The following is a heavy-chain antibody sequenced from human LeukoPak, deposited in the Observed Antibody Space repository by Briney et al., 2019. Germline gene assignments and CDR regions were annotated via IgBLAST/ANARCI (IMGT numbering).Heavy chain of an antibody. CDR1: GGSFSGYY. CDR2: INHTGST. V-gene: IGHV4-34*01. D-gene: IGHD2-2*01. CDR3: ARTFPDIVVVPAAMGYYYYYYMDV. J-gene: IGHJ6*03. Sequence: SETLSLTCAAYGGSFSGYYWSWIRQPPGKGLVWIGEINHTGSTSYNPSLKSRVTISVDTSKNQFSLKLSSVTAADTAVYYCARTFPDIVVVPAAMGYYYYYYMDVWGKGTTVTVSS.